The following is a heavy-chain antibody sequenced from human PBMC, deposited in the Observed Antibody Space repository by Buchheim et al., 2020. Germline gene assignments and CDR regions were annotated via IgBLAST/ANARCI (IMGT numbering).Heavy chain of an antibody. D-gene: IGHD3-16*01. V-gene: IGHV4-31*03. CDR2: IYYSGTT. J-gene: IGHJ4*02. CDR1: GGSTRSSGYY. CDR3: ASSEDFGDYVFDY. Sequence: QVQLQESGPGLVKPSQTLSLTCTVTGGSTRSSGYYWSWIRQHPGKGLEWIGYIYYSGTTYYNPSPKSRVTISIDTSKNQFSLKVTSVTAADTAVYYCASSEDFGDYVFDYWGQGTL.